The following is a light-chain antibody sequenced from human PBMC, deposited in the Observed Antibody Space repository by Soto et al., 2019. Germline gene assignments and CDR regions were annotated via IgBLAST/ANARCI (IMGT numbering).Light chain of an antibody. CDR2: AAS. Sequence: DIQMTQSPSSLSASVGDTVTITCRASQSISVNLNWYQQKPGKVPKLLIYAASNLHSGVPSSFSGSGSETDFALTISSLQPEDFATYYCQQSYITPYTFGQGTKLQIK. CDR1: QSISVN. J-gene: IGKJ2*01. V-gene: IGKV1-39*01. CDR3: QQSYITPYT.